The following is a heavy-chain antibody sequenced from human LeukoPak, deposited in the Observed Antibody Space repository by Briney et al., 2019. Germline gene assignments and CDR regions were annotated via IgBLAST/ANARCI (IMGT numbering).Heavy chain of an antibody. J-gene: IGHJ6*03. CDR1: GFTVSSNY. CDR2: IYSGGST. V-gene: IGHV3-66*02. D-gene: IGHD6-13*01. Sequence: GGSLRLSCAASGFTVSSNYMSWVRQAPGKGLEWVSVIYSGGSTYYADSVKGRFTISRDNSENTLYLQMNSLRGEDTAVYYCARDRGAAAAGYYFYYMDVWGKGTTVTVSS. CDR3: ARDRGAAAAGYYFYYMDV.